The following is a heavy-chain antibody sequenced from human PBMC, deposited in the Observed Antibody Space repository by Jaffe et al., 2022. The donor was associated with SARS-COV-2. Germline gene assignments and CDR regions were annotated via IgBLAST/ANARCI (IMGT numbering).Heavy chain of an antibody. CDR1: GFTFSNYW. V-gene: IGHV3-7*01. J-gene: IGHJ4*02. Sequence: EVQLVESGGGLVQPGGSLRLSCAASGFTFSNYWMSWVRQAPGAGLEWVANINNDGSEEYYVDSVKGRFTISRDNAKNSLYVQMNSLRVEDTAVYHCVRSSGCGGSTCNAGIGDYWGQGTLVTVSS. D-gene: IGHD2-2*01. CDR2: INNDGSEE. CDR3: VRSSGCGGSTCNAGIGDY.